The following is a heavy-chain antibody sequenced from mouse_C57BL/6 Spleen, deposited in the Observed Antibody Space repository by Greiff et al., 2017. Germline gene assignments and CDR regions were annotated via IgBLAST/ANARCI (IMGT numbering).Heavy chain of an antibody. CDR2: ISSGSSTI. Sequence: EVQWVESGGGLVKPGGSLKLSCAASGFTFSDYGMHWVRQAPEKGLEWVAYISSGSSTIYYADTVKGRFTISRDNAKNTLFLQMTSLRSEDTAMYYCARTGYDDHWYFDVWGTGTTVTVSS. V-gene: IGHV5-17*01. J-gene: IGHJ1*03. D-gene: IGHD2-2*01. CDR1: GFTFSDYG. CDR3: ARTGYDDHWYFDV.